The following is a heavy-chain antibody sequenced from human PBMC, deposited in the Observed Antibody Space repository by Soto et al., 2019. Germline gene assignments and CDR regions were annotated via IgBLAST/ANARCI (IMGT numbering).Heavy chain of an antibody. Sequence: GGSLRLACAASGFTFSIKWMTWVRQAPGKGLEWVANIKQDGSEKYYVDSVKGRFTISRDNARNSLSLQMNSPRADDTAVYYCAKNHSYGYFYWGQGTLVTVSS. CDR2: IKQDGSEK. CDR1: GFTFSIKW. CDR3: AKNHSYGYFY. V-gene: IGHV3-7*01. J-gene: IGHJ4*02. D-gene: IGHD5-18*01.